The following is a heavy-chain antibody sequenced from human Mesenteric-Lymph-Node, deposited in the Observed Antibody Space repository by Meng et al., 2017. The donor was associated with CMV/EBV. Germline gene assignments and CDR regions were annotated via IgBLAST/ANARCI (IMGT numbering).Heavy chain of an antibody. J-gene: IGHJ4*02. CDR1: GGSNSSSNW. D-gene: IGHD6-19*01. V-gene: IGHV4-4*02. CDR2: IFHSGST. Sequence: SGGSNSSSNWWSWVRKPPGKGLEWIGEIFHSGSTNYNPSLKSRVNISVDKSKNHFSLQLSSVTAADTAIYYCSRGRYTSVEAGLDYWGQGTLVTVSS. CDR3: SRGRYTSVEAGLDY.